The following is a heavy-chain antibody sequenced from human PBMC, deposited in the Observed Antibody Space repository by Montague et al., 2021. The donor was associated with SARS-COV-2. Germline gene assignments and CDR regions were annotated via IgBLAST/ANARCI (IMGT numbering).Heavy chain of an antibody. Sequence: SCRTYYNPSLKSRVTISVDTSNNHFSLKLSPVTAADTDMYYCARERDRYYYMDIWGKGNTITV. V-gene: IGHV4-30-2*04. CDR3: ARERDRYYYMDI. CDR2: SCRT. J-gene: IGHJ6*03.